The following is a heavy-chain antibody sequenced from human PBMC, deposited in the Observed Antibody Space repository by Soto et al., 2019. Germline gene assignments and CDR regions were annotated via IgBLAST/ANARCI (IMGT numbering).Heavy chain of an antibody. CDR3: ASASGDYRVLGGYYLDS. CDR1: GDSISNIRW. D-gene: IGHD4-17*01. V-gene: IGHV4-4*02. CDR2: VFHSGIA. Sequence: QVQLQESGPGLMKPSGTLSLTCTVSGDSISNIRWWTWVRQPPGEGLEWIGEVFHSGIANYNPSLQSRGTFSPDTSKNQFSLTLTSVTAAATAVYYCASASGDYRVLGGYYLDSWGQGTLVTVSS. J-gene: IGHJ4*02.